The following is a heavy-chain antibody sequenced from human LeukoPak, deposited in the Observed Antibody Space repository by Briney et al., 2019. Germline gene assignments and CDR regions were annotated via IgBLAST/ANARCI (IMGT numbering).Heavy chain of an antibody. CDR3: ARQTYSNSAVVY. CDR2: MYPGDSDI. V-gene: IGHV5-51*01. CDR1: GYSFTTYW. J-gene: IGHJ4*02. D-gene: IGHD6-6*01. Sequence: GESLKISCKAPGYSFTTYWIAWVRQMPGRGLEWMGIMYPGDSDIRYSPSFQGQVTISADKSISTAYLQLSNLKASDTAMYYCARQTYSNSAVVYWGQGTLVTVSS.